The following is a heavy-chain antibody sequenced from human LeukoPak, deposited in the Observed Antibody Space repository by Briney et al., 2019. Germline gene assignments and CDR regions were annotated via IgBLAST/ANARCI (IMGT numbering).Heavy chain of an antibody. V-gene: IGHV1-18*01. J-gene: IGHJ4*02. CDR2: ISAYNGNT. D-gene: IGHD3-10*01. Sequence: GASVKVSCKASGGTFSSYAISWVRQAPGQGLEWMGWISAYNGNTNYAQKLQGRVTMTTDTSTSTAYMELRSLRSDDTAVYYCASYGSGTEAIYWGQGTLVTVSS. CDR3: ASYGSGTEAIY. CDR1: GGTFSSYA.